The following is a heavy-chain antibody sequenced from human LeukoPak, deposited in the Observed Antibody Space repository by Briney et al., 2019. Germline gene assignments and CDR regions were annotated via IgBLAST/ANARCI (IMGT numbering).Heavy chain of an antibody. J-gene: IGHJ1*01. CDR1: GGSISSGGYS. Sequence: PSETLSLTCAVSGGSISSGGYSWSWIRQPPGKGLEWIGYIYHSGSTYYNPSLKSRVTISVDRSKNQFSLKLSSVTAADTAVYYCARNYYDSSGYPPEYFQHWGQGTLVTVSS. CDR2: IYHSGST. CDR3: ARNYYDSSGYPPEYFQH. V-gene: IGHV4-30-2*01. D-gene: IGHD3-22*01.